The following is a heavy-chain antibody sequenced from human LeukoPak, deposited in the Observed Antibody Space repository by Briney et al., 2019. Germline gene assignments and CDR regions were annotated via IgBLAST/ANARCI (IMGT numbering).Heavy chain of an antibody. CDR2: IASDGSHT. CDR1: EFTFSTYF. CDR3: ARERQDTIVHSGAFDI. V-gene: IGHV3-30-3*01. Sequence: GGSLRLSCAASEFTFSTYFMHWVRQAPGKGLEWVAVIASDGSHTFYVESVKGRFTISRDNSKNTLYLQMNSLRAEDTAVYFCARERQDTIVHSGAFDIGGQGTMVTVSS. J-gene: IGHJ3*02. D-gene: IGHD3-10*01.